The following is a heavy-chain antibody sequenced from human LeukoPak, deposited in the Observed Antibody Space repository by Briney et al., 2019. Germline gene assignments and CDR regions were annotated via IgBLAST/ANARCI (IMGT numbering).Heavy chain of an antibody. J-gene: IGHJ4*02. V-gene: IGHV3-66*02. CDR1: GFTVSSHY. CDR3: AKTHDY. Sequence: GGSLRLACSASGFTVSSHYMSWVRQAPGKGLEWVSVIYSSGSTYYADSVKGRFTISRDNSKNTLYLQMNSLRTEDTAVYYCAKTHDYWGQGTLVTVSS. CDR2: IYSSGST.